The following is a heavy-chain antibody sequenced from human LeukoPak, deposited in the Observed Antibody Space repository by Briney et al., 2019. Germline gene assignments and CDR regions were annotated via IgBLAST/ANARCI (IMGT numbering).Heavy chain of an antibody. D-gene: IGHD6-6*01. CDR2: IWYDGSNK. CDR3: ARAPVEQLMETLLDY. Sequence: PGRSLRLSCAVSGFTFSSYGMHWVRQAPGKGLEWVAVIWYDGSNKYYADSVKGRFTISRDNSKNTLYLQMNSLRAEDTAVYYCARAPVEQLMETLLDYWGQGTLVTVSS. V-gene: IGHV3-33*01. J-gene: IGHJ4*02. CDR1: GFTFSSYG.